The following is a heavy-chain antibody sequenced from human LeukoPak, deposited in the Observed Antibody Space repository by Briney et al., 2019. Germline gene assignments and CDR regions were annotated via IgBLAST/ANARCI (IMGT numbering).Heavy chain of an antibody. CDR2: INPNSGGT. Sequence: ASVKVSCKASGYTFTGCYMHWVRQAPGQGLEWMGWINPNSGGTNYAQKFQGRVTMTRDTSISTAYMELSRLRSDDTAVYYCARVAGYSSGWSAGYWGQGTLVTVSS. CDR3: ARVAGYSSGWSAGY. J-gene: IGHJ4*02. V-gene: IGHV1-2*02. D-gene: IGHD6-19*01. CDR1: GYTFTGCY.